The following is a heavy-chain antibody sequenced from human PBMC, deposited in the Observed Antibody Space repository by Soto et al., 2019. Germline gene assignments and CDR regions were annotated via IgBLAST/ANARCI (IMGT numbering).Heavy chain of an antibody. CDR2: ISYDGSNK. J-gene: IGHJ4*02. CDR3: AKAYSSGWHPDY. D-gene: IGHD6-19*01. V-gene: IGHV3-30*18. CDR1: GFTFSSYG. Sequence: GGSLRLSCAASGFTFSSYGMHWVRQAPGKGLEWVAVISYDGSNKYYADSVKGRFTISRDNSKNTLYLQMNSLRAEDTAVYYCAKAYSSGWHPDYWGQRTLVTVSS.